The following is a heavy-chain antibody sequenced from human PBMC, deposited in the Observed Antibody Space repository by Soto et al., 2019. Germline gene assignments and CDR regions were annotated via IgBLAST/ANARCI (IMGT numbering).Heavy chain of an antibody. CDR3: VSQRTAIRPILDY. V-gene: IGHV4-39*01. CDR2: VYYRGRS. Sequence: SETLSLTCTVSGGSVTNSSYYWGWIRQSPGKGLEWIGSVYYRGRSYSKSSVKSRVTISVDTSKNQFSLNLNSVTASDTAVYFCVSQRTAIRPILDYRGHGALVTVSS. J-gene: IGHJ4*01. D-gene: IGHD2-21*02. CDR1: GGSVTNSSYY.